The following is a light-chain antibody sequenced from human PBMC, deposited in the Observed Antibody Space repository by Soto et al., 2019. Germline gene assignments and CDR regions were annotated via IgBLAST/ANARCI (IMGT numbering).Light chain of an antibody. V-gene: IGKV1D-16*01. CDR2: DAS. J-gene: IGKJ4*01. CDR3: QQYNSYPLT. CDR1: QGIRSW. Sequence: IQMPQSPSSLSASVGDRVTITCRASQGIRSWLAWYQQKPGRAPEPLIYDASSLQSGVPSRFSGSGSGTDFTLTISSLQPEDFATYYCQQYNSYPLTLGGGAKVDI.